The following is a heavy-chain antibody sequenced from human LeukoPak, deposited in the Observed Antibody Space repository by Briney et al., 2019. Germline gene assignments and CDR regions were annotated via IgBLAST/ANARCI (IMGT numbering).Heavy chain of an antibody. Sequence: ASVKVSCKASGYTFTSYDINWVRQATGQGLEWMGWMNPNSGNTGYAQKFQGRVTITRNTSISTAYMELSSLRSEDTAVYYCARGHCYGSGSYRCYYYYYMDVWGKGTTVTVSS. CDR1: GYTFTSYD. J-gene: IGHJ6*03. V-gene: IGHV1-8*03. CDR3: ARGHCYGSGSYRCYYYYYMDV. CDR2: MNPNSGNT. D-gene: IGHD3-10*01.